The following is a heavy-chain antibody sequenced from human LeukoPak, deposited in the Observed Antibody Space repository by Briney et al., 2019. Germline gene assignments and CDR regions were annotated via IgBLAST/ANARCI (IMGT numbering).Heavy chain of an antibody. Sequence: PSQTLSLTCTVSGGSISSGSDYWSWIRQPAAKGLEWIGRIYTSGNTNYNPSLKSRVTISVDTSKNQFSLKLCSVTAADTAVYYCARQGLEGVRYYFYYLDVWGKGTTVTVSS. CDR2: IYTSGNT. CDR3: ARQGLEGVRYYFYYLDV. CDR1: GGSISSGSDY. V-gene: IGHV4-61*02. D-gene: IGHD3-3*01. J-gene: IGHJ6*03.